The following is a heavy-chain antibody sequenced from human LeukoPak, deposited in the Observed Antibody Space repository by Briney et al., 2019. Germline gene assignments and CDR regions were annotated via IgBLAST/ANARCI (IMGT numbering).Heavy chain of an antibody. Sequence: PSETLSLTCTVSGGSISSYYWSWIRQPAGKGLEWIGRIYTSGSTNYNPSLKSRVTISVDTSKNQFSLKLSSVTAADTAVYYCARDTFYGSGSYYNPLGYWGQGTLVTVSS. V-gene: IGHV4-4*07. D-gene: IGHD3-10*01. CDR3: ARDTFYGSGSYYNPLGY. J-gene: IGHJ4*02. CDR1: GGSISSYY. CDR2: IYTSGST.